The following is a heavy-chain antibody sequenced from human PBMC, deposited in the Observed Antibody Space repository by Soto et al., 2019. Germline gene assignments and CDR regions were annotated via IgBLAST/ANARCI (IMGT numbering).Heavy chain of an antibody. Sequence: GGSPRLSCAASGFTFSSYGMHWVRQAPGKGLEWVAVISYDGSNKYYADSVKGRFTISRDNSKNTLYLQMNSLRAEDTAVYYCAKEQQLALTDYYYGMDVWGQGTTVTVSS. CDR3: AKEQQLALTDYYYGMDV. D-gene: IGHD6-13*01. CDR2: ISYDGSNK. V-gene: IGHV3-30*18. CDR1: GFTFSSYG. J-gene: IGHJ6*02.